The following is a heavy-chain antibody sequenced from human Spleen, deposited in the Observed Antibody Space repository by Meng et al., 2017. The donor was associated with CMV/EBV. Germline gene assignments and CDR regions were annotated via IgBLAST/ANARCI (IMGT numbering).Heavy chain of an antibody. Sequence: GGSLRLSCAVSGFTFSSYSMNWVRQAPGKGLEWVSSITSSSYIYYADSVKGRFTISKDNAQNSLYLQMNSLRVEDTAVYYCARLVGASYSDYWGRGTLVTVSS. D-gene: IGHD6-6*01. CDR3: ARLVGASYSDY. CDR2: ITSSSYI. CDR1: GFTFSSYS. J-gene: IGHJ4*02. V-gene: IGHV3-21*01.